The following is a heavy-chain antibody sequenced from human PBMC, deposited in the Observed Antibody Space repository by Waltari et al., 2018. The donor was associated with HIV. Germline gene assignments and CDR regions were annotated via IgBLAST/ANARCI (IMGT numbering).Heavy chain of an antibody. J-gene: IGHJ1*01. Sequence: QVQLQESGPGLVKPSGTLSLTCAVSGGSISSSNWWSWVRQPPGKGLEWIGDRNHSGRTNYTPSLKSRVPIPVDKSKTQFSLKLGSVTAADTAVYYCARAASGIAVAGKRYCPHWGQCTLVTVSS. V-gene: IGHV4-4*02. CDR3: ARAASGIAVAGKRYCPH. D-gene: IGHD6-19*01. CDR2: RNHSGRT. CDR1: GGSISSSNW.